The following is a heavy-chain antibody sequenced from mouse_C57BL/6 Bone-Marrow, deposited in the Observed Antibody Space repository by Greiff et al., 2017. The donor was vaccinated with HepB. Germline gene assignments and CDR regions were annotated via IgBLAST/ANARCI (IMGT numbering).Heavy chain of an antibody. CDR2: ISSGGSYT. J-gene: IGHJ3*01. V-gene: IGHV5-6*01. CDR3: ARQGGPFAY. D-gene: IGHD3-3*01. CDR1: GFTFSSYG. Sequence: LVESGGDLVKPGGSLKLSCAASGFTFSSYGMSWVRQTPDKRLEWVATISSGGSYTYYPDSVKGRFTISRDNAKNTLYLQMSRLKSEDTAMYYCARQGGPFAYWGQGTLVTVSA.